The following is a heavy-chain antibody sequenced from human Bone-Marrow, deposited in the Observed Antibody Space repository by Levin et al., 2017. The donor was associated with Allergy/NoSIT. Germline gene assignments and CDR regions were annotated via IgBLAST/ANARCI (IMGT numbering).Heavy chain of an antibody. Sequence: SETLSLTCTVSGGSISSYYWSWIRQPAGKGLEWIGRIYTSGSTNYNPSLKSRVTMSVDTSKNQFSLKLSSVTAADTAVYYCARDLREDYYDSSGTLAFNIWGQGTMVTVSS. CDR1: GGSISSYY. V-gene: IGHV4-4*07. CDR3: ARDLREDYYDSSGTLAFNI. J-gene: IGHJ3*02. CDR2: IYTSGST. D-gene: IGHD3-22*01.